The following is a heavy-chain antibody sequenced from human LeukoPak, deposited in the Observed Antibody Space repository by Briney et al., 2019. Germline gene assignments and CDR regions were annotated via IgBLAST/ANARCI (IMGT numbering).Heavy chain of an antibody. CDR3: ARNGDYSADS. CDR2: VHHTGRT. J-gene: IGHJ4*02. D-gene: IGHD4-17*01. V-gene: IGHV4-39*07. CDR1: GGSISSSSHY. Sequence: SETLSLTCTVSGGSISSSSHYWGWIRQPPGKGLEWIGEVHHTGRTDYNPSLKSRVTISVDKSKNQFSLKLTSVTAADTAVYYWARNGDYSADSWGQGTLLTVSS.